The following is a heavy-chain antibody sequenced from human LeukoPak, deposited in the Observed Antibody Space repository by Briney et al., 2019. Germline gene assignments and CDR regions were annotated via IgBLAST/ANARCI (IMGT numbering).Heavy chain of an antibody. D-gene: IGHD6-6*01. J-gene: IGHJ4*02. V-gene: IGHV1-2*02. CDR2: INPNTGGT. CDR3: ASYPRYSSSPPFDY. CDR1: GYTFTGQD. Sequence: ASVKVSCKASGYTFTGQDMHWVRQAPGQGLEWMRWINPNTGGTKYAQRLQGRVTMTRDTTISTAYMELSRLTSDDTAVYYCASYPRYSSSPPFDYWGQGTLVTVSS.